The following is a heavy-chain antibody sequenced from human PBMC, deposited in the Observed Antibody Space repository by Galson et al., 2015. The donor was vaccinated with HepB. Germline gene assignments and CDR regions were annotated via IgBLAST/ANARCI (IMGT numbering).Heavy chain of an antibody. CDR3: ATDTDGGSYSYGMDV. CDR1: GDSLNAVA. Sequence: SVKVSCKVIGDSLNAVAIHWVRQTPTKGLEWVGGYDPDEGETVYAEEFQGRVTMTEDTTTDTAYIELSSLRSEDTALFYCATDTDGGSYSYGMDVWGQGTTVTVSS. D-gene: IGHD4-23*01. V-gene: IGHV1-24*01. CDR2: YDPDEGET. J-gene: IGHJ6*02.